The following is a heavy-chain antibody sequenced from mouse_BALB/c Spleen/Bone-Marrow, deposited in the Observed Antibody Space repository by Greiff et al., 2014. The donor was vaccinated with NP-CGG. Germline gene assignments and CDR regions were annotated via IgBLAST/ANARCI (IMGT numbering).Heavy chain of an antibody. CDR2: INPSTGYT. J-gene: IGHJ4*01. D-gene: IGHD2-4*01. CDR3: ERTDDYDGGYYAMDY. Sequence: QVQLQQSGAELAKPGASVKMSCKASGYNFISYWMHWVKQRPGQGLEWIGHINPSTGYTEYNEKFKDKATLAADKSSSTAYMQLSSVTSEDCAVTSWERTDDYDGGYYAMDYWGQGTSVTVSS. V-gene: IGHV1-7*01. CDR1: GYNFISYW.